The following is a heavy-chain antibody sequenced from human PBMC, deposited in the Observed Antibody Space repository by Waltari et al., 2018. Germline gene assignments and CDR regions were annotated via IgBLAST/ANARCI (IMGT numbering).Heavy chain of an antibody. CDR2: IYYSGST. V-gene: IGHV4-39*01. Sequence: QLQLQESGPGLVKPSETLSLTCTVSGGSISSSSYYWGWLRQPPGKGLEWIGSIYYSGSTYYNPSLKSRVTISVDTSKNQFSLKLSSVTAADTAVYYCARLKWELYYYYGMDVWGQGTTVTVSS. J-gene: IGHJ6*02. D-gene: IGHD1-26*01. CDR3: ARLKWELYYYYGMDV. CDR1: GGSISSSSYY.